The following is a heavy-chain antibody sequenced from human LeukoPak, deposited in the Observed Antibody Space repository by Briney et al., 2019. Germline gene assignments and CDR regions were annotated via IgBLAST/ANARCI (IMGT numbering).Heavy chain of an antibody. CDR1: GFAFSSYS. V-gene: IGHV3-21*03. CDR3: TTRRQDGC. Sequence: GGSLRLSCAASGFAFSSYSMSWVRQAPGKGLEWVSSINVSPAYISYADSVKGRFTISRDNAKNSLYLQMNSLKTEDTAVYYCTTRRQDGCWGQGTLVTVSS. J-gene: IGHJ4*02. D-gene: IGHD1-14*01. CDR2: INVSPAYI.